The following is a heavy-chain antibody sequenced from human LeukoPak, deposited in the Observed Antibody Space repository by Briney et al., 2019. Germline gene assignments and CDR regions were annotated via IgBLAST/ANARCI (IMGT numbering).Heavy chain of an antibody. J-gene: IGHJ4*02. CDR2: INSDGSST. D-gene: IGHD2-15*01. CDR1: GFTFSSYW. CDR3: AREVVVAATPLDY. V-gene: IGHV3-74*01. Sequence: QPGGSLRLSCAASGFTFSSYWMHWVRQAPGKGLVWVSRINSDGSSTSYADSVKGRFTISRDNAKNTLYLQMNSLRAEDTAVYYCAREVVVAATPLDYGGQGTLVTVSS.